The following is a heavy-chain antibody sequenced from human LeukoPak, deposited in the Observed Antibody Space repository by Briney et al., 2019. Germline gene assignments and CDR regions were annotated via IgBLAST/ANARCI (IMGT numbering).Heavy chain of an antibody. J-gene: IGHJ4*02. CDR2: INPNNGGT. CDR1: GYTFTGQH. CDR3: ARAGRERWLQFFLDDY. D-gene: IGHD5-24*01. V-gene: IGHV1-2*06. Sequence: GASVKVSCKASGYTFTGQHIHWVRQAPGQGLEWLGRINPNNGGTNYAQKFQGRVTMTRDTSTSTVYMELSSLRSEDTAVYYCARAGRERWLQFFLDDYWGQGTLVTVSS.